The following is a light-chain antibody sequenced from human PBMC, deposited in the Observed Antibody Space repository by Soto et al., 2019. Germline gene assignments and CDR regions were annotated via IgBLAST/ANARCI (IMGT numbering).Light chain of an antibody. CDR2: YAS. Sequence: EIVLTQSPATLSLSPGERATLSCRASQSVSSYLAWYQQKPGQAPRLLIYYASNKATGIPARFSRSGSRTDFPLTISSLEPEDFAVYDRQQRSNWPLVTFGPGTKVDIK. J-gene: IGKJ3*01. CDR3: QQRSNWPLVT. V-gene: IGKV3-11*01. CDR1: QSVSSY.